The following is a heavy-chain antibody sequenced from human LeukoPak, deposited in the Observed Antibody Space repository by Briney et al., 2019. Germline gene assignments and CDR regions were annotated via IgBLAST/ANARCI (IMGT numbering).Heavy chain of an antibody. CDR3: AREPRWYYYDSASYYFDY. Sequence: SETLSLTCTVSAGSISGHCWNWIRQPPGKGLEWIGDIYYSGSTRYNPSLESRVTISLDTSKNQFSLSLTSVTAADTAVYYCAREPRWYYYDSASYYFDYWGQGTLVTVSS. D-gene: IGHD3-22*01. J-gene: IGHJ4*02. CDR2: IYYSGST. CDR1: AGSISGHC. V-gene: IGHV4-59*11.